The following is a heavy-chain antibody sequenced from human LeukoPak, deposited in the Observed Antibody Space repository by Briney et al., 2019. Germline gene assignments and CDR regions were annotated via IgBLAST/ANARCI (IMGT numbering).Heavy chain of an antibody. CDR3: ARGRGYNWDQIYFVY. CDR1: NGSFSGYF. CDR2: INHSGSS. D-gene: IGHD1-20*01. Sequence: SSETLSLTCAVPNGSFSGYFWSWLRQPPRQGMECIGDINHSGSSHYNPSLKNRAVMSIDTSKNEFSLRLTSVTAADTAVYYCARGRGYNWDQIYFVYWGHGTLVTVSS. J-gene: IGHJ4*01. V-gene: IGHV4-34*01.